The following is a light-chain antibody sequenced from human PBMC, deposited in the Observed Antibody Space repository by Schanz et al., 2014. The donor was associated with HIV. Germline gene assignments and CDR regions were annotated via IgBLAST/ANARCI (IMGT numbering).Light chain of an antibody. CDR2: KAS. J-gene: IGKJ1*01. Sequence: DIQMTQSPSTLSASVGDRVTITCRASQSISNWLAWYQQKPGKAPKLVIYKASNLESGVPSRFSGSGSGTEFTLTISSLQPDDFATYYCLQYHQFPWTFGQGTKVDVK. CDR1: QSISNW. CDR3: LQYHQFPWT. V-gene: IGKV1-5*03.